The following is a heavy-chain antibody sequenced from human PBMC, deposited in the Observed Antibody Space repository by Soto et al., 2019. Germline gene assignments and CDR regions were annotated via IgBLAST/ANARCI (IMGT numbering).Heavy chain of an antibody. J-gene: IGHJ4*02. V-gene: IGHV4-61*08. CDR1: GGSISSGDYY. CDR3: ARGMTPPGAPAWYYFDS. Sequence: SETLSLTCTVSGGSISSGDYYWSWIRQPPGKGLEWIGRFSLSGTTNYNPSLRSRVTMSADVSKNQFSLRLTSVTAADTALYYCARGMTPPGAPAWYYFDSWGQGTLGTAPQ. CDR2: FSLSGTT. D-gene: IGHD2-8*02.